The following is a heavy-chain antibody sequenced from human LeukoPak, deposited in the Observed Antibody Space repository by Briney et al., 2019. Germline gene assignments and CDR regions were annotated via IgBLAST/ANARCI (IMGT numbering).Heavy chain of an antibody. D-gene: IGHD6-6*01. CDR2: IYHSGST. V-gene: IGHV4-30-2*01. CDR3: GRGKKYDSSRGYFDY. J-gene: IGHJ4*02. CDR1: GGSISSGNYY. Sequence: SETLSLTCTVSGGSISSGNYYWNWIRQPPGKGLEWIGYIYHSGSTYYNPSLKSRVTISVDRSKNQFSLKLSSVTAADTAVYYWGRGKKYDSSRGYFDYWGQGPLVTVS.